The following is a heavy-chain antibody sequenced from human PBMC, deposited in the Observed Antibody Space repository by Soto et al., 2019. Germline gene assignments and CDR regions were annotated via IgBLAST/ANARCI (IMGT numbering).Heavy chain of an antibody. Sequence: QVPLVQSGAEVKKPGASVKVSCKASGYTFTSYAMHWVRQAPGQRLEWMGWINAGNGNTKYSQKFQGRVTITRDTSASTAYMELSSLRSEDTAVYYCARSQAAAGFYYYYMDVWGKGTTVTVSS. CDR2: INAGNGNT. D-gene: IGHD6-13*01. J-gene: IGHJ6*03. V-gene: IGHV1-3*01. CDR1: GYTFTSYA. CDR3: ARSQAAAGFYYYYMDV.